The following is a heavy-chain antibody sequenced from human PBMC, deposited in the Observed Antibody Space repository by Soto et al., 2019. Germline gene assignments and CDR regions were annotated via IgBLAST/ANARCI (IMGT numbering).Heavy chain of an antibody. CDR3: ARGDDYSNLYFDY. Sequence: TSETLSLTCTVSGGSISSYYWNWIGQPPGKGLEWIGYIYYSGSTNYNPSLKSRVTISVDTSKNQFSLKLSSVTAADTAVYYCARGDDYSNLYFDYWGQGTLVTVS. CDR2: IYYSGST. D-gene: IGHD4-4*01. CDR1: GGSISSYY. J-gene: IGHJ4*02. V-gene: IGHV4-59*01.